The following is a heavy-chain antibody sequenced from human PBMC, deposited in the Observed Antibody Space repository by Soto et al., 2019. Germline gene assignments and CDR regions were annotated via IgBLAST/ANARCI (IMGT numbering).Heavy chain of an antibody. V-gene: IGHV3-53*04. CDR2: IYSGGST. J-gene: IGHJ4*02. Sequence: GGSLRLSCAASGFTVSSNYMSWVRQAPGKGLEWVSVIYSGGSTYYADSVKGRFTISRHNSKNTLYLQMNSLRAEDTAVYYCARGPLWFGELAPFDYWGQGTLVTVSS. CDR3: ARGPLWFGELAPFDY. D-gene: IGHD3-10*01. CDR1: GFTVSSNY.